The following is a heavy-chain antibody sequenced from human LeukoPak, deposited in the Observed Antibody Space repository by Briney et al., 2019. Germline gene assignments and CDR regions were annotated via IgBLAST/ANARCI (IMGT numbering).Heavy chain of an antibody. CDR3: AKVAKLPSITMIRGVRVHQYMDV. D-gene: IGHD3-10*01. J-gene: IGHJ6*03. V-gene: IGHV1-2*02. Sequence: ASVKVSCKASGYTFTGYYMHWVRQAPGQGLEWMGCINPNSGGTKYAQKFQGGVTLTRDTSISTAYMELSRLRSDDTAVYYCAKVAKLPSITMIRGVRVHQYMDVWGKGTTVTISS. CDR1: GYTFTGYY. CDR2: INPNSGGT.